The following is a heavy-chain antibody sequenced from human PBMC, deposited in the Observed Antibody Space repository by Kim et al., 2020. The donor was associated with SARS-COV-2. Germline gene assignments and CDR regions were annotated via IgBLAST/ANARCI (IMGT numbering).Heavy chain of an antibody. CDR1: GGTFSSYA. J-gene: IGHJ4*02. V-gene: IGHV1-69*04. Sequence: SVKVSCKASGGTFSSYAISWVRQAPGQGLEWMGRIIPIHPIANYAQKFQGRVTITADKSTSTAYMELSSLRSEDTAVYYCATADRLITIFGVDKDTIDSWGQGTLVTVSS. D-gene: IGHD3-3*01. CDR2: IIPIHPIA. CDR3: ATADRLITIFGVDKDTIDS.